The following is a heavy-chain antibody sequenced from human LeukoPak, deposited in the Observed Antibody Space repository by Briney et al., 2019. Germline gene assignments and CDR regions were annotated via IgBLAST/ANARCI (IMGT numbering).Heavy chain of an antibody. J-gene: IGHJ3*02. D-gene: IGHD3-22*01. Sequence: ASVKVSCKASGGTFSDYALNWVRQAPGQGLEWMGIINPSGGSTSYAQKFQGRVTMTRDMSTSTVYMELSSLRSEDTAVYYCARVGYTYYDSSPRPDDAFDIWGQGTMVTVSS. CDR3: ARVGYTYYDSSPRPDDAFDI. CDR1: GGTFSDYA. CDR2: INPSGGST. V-gene: IGHV1-46*01.